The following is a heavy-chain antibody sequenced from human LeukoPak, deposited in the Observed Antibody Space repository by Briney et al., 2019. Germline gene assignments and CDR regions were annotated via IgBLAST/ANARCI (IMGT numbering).Heavy chain of an antibody. V-gene: IGHV3-7*01. CDR3: ARLGARQMLEY. Sequence: PGGSLRLSCAASEFTFSSYWMSWVRQAPGKGLEWVANIKQDGGQIYYLESVKGRFTVSRDNAKNSLYLRMNSLRAEDTAVYYCARLGARQMLEYWGQGTLVTVSS. D-gene: IGHD4-17*01. CDR2: IKQDGGQI. CDR1: EFTFSSYW. J-gene: IGHJ4*02.